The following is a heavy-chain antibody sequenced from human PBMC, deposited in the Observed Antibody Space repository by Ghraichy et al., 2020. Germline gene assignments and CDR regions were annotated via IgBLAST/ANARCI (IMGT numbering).Heavy chain of an antibody. CDR2: IYYSGST. CDR3: ARGRRDGYIDFDY. Sequence: SETLSLTCTVSGGSISSYYWSWIRQPPGKGLEWIGYIYYSGSTNYNPSLKSRVTISVDTSKNQFSLKLSSVTAADTAVYYCARGRRDGYIDFDYWGQGTLVTVSS. J-gene: IGHJ4*02. V-gene: IGHV4-59*01. D-gene: IGHD5-24*01. CDR1: GGSISSYY.